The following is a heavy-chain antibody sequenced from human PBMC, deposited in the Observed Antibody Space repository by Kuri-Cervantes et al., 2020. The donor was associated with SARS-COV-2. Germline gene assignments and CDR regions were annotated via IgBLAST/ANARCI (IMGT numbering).Heavy chain of an antibody. CDR1: GGSISSYY. CDR3: ARRLEYANAFDI. V-gene: IGHV4-39*01. CDR2: IYYSGST. D-gene: IGHD2-2*01. J-gene: IGHJ3*02. Sequence: GSLRLSCTVSGGSISSYYWSWIRQPPGKGLEWIGSIYYSGSTYYNPSLKSRVTISVDTSKNQFSLKLSSVTAADTAVYYCARRLEYANAFDIWGQGTMVTVSS.